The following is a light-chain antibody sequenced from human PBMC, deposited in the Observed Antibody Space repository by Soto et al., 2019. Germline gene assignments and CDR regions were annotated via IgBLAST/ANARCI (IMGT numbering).Light chain of an antibody. CDR3: AAWYDSLNGVV. CDR1: SSNIGSNT. J-gene: IGLJ2*01. V-gene: IGLV1-44*01. CDR2: SNN. Sequence: QSVLTQPPSASGTPGQRVTISCSGSSSNIGSNTVNWYQQLPGTAPNLLIYSNNQRPSGVPDRFSGSKSCTSASLAISGVQSEDEADYYCAAWYDSLNGVVFGGGTKLTVL.